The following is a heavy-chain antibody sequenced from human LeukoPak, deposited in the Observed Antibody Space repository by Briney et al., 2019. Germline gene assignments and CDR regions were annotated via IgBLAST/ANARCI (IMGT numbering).Heavy chain of an antibody. V-gene: IGHV1-69*13. D-gene: IGHD2-15*01. CDR2: IIPIFGTA. Sequence: SVKVSCTASGGTFSSYAISWVRQAPGQGLEWMGGIIPIFGTANYAQKFQGRVTITADESTSTAYMELSSLRSEDTAVYYCARGRGVVVAATGDYYFDYWGQGTLVTVSS. J-gene: IGHJ4*02. CDR1: GGTFSSYA. CDR3: ARGRGVVVAATGDYYFDY.